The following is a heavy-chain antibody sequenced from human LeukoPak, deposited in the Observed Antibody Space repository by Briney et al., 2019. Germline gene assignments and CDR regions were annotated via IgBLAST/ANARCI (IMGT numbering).Heavy chain of an antibody. V-gene: IGHV3-21*01. CDR3: ARGGMVTIFGVADY. CDR2: ISSSSSYI. CDR1: GFTSSSYS. Sequence: GGSLRLSCAASGFTSSSYSMNWVRQAPGKGLEWVSSISSSSSYIYYADSVKGRFTISRDNAKNSLYLQMNSLRAEDTAVYYCARGGMVTIFGVADYWGQGTLVTVSS. D-gene: IGHD3-3*01. J-gene: IGHJ4*02.